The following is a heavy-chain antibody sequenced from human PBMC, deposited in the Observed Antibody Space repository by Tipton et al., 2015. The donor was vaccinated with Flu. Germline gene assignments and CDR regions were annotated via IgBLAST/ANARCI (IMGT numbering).Heavy chain of an antibody. CDR1: DFTVSTNY. CDR3: ARGSLPDSNWYNGLDV. D-gene: IGHD6-13*01. Sequence: SLRLSCAASDFTVSTNYMSWVRQAQGKGLEWVSGISSAGDTYYVDSVKGRFTVSRDNGKNSLYLQMSSLGAGDTAVYFCARGSLPDSNWYNGLDVWGQGTTVTVSS. CDR2: ISSAGDT. J-gene: IGHJ6*02. V-gene: IGHV3-53*01.